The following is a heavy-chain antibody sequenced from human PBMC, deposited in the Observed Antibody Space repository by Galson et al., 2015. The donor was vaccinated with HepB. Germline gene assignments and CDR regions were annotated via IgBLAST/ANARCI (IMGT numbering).Heavy chain of an antibody. D-gene: IGHD1-7*01. V-gene: IGHV3-23*01. Sequence: SLRLSCAASGFTFSNYAMNWVRQAPGKGLEWVSAISGSGGSTYYADSVKGRFTISRDNSKNTLYLQMNSLRAEDTAIYYCARGNYGWDYWGQGTLVTVSS. CDR2: ISGSGGST. J-gene: IGHJ4*02. CDR3: ARGNYGWDY. CDR1: GFTFSNYA.